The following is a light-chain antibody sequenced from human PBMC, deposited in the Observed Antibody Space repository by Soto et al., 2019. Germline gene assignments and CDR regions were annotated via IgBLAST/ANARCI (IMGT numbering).Light chain of an antibody. CDR3: QQRSNWPPIT. CDR2: GAS. Sequence: EIVLTQSPASLSLSPGESATLSCRASQSISTYLAWYQQKPGQAPRLLIYGASNRATGIPDRFSGSGSGTEFTLTISSLQSEDFAVYYCQQRSNWPPITFGQGTRLEIK. CDR1: QSISTY. J-gene: IGKJ5*01. V-gene: IGKV3-11*01.